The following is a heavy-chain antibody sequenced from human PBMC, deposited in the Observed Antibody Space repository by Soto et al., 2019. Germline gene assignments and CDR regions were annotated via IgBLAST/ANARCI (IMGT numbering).Heavy chain of an antibody. CDR2: FDPEDGET. V-gene: IGHV1-24*01. D-gene: IGHD3-22*01. CDR3: ATGLGSTAYYYDSSGYSTALDY. Sequence: GASVKVSCKVSGYTLTELSMHWVRQAPGKGLEWMGGFDPEDGETIYAQKFQGRVTMTEDTSTDTAYMELSSLRSEDTAVYYCATGLGSTAYYYDSSGYSTALDYWGQGTLVTVSS. J-gene: IGHJ4*02. CDR1: GYTLTELS.